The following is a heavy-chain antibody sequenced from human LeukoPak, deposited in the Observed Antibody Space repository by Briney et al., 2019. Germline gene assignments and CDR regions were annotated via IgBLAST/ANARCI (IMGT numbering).Heavy chain of an antibody. J-gene: IGHJ3*02. CDR2: IKQDGSEK. Sequence: TGGSLRLSCAASGFTFSRYWMSWVRQAPGKGLEWVASIKQDGSEKYYVDSVKGRFTISRDNAKNSLYLQMNSLRAEDTSVYYCTSDWDSDIRGQGTMVTVSS. CDR1: GFTFSRYW. CDR3: TSDWDSDI. D-gene: IGHD1-26*01. V-gene: IGHV3-7*01.